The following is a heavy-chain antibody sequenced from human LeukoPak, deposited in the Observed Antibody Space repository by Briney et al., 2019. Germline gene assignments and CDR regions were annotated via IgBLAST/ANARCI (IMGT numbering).Heavy chain of an antibody. CDR2: IKQDGSEK. J-gene: IGHJ5*02. CDR1: GFTFSSYW. Sequence: GGSLRLSCAAPGFTFSSYWMSWVRQAPGKGLEWVANIKQDGSEKYYVDSVKGRFTISRDNAKNSLYLQMNSLRAEDTAVYYCARDRAAAGTRWFDPWGQGTLVTVSS. V-gene: IGHV3-7*01. CDR3: ARDRAAAGTRWFDP. D-gene: IGHD6-13*01.